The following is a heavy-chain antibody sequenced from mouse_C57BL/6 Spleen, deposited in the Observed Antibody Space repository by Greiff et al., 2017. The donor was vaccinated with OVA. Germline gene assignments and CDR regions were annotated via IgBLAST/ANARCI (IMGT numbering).Heavy chain of an antibody. Sequence: QVQLKQPGAELVRPGSSVKLSCKASGYTFTSYWMHWVKQRPIQGLEWIGNIDPSDSETHYNQKFKDKATLTVDKSSSTAYMQLSSLTSEDSAVYYCARLNTTGYFDVWGTGTTVTVSS. J-gene: IGHJ1*03. CDR2: IDPSDSET. V-gene: IGHV1-52*01. CDR3: ARLNTTGYFDV. D-gene: IGHD1-1*01. CDR1: GYTFTSYW.